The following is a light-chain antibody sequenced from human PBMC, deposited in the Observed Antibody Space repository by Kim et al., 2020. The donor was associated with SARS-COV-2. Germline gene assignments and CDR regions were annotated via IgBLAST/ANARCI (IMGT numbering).Light chain of an antibody. V-gene: IGKV3-15*01. CDR1: QTINNK. CDR3: QQSNNWPPLT. CDR2: DAT. J-gene: IGKJ1*01. Sequence: PGERATLSCRASQTINNKLVWYQQKPGQAPRLLIYDATTRATGIPARFIGSGSETDFTLTINSLQSEDFAVYYCQQSNNWPPLTFGQGTKVDIK.